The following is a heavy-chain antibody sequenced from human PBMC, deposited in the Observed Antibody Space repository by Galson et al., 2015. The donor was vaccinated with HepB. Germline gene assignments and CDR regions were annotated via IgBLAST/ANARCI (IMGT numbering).Heavy chain of an antibody. V-gene: IGHV3-33*01. CDR2: IWNDGSNK. D-gene: IGHD4-17*01. Sequence: LRLSCAPSGFSFSNYGMHWVRQAPGKGLEWVAFIWNDGSNKYYADSVKGRFTISRDNFKNTLYLQMNSLRVEDTAVYYCARTPPRATTVYYFYGMDVWGQGTTVTVS. CDR3: ARTPPRATTVYYFYGMDV. J-gene: IGHJ6*02. CDR1: GFSFSNYG.